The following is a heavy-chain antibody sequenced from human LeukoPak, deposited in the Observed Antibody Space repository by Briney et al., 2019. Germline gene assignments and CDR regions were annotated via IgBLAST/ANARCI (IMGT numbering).Heavy chain of an antibody. CDR3: AGRAQTTGWSFDY. D-gene: IGHD6-19*01. Sequence: SGTLSLTCIVTGGSISSYYWSWIRQPAGKGLEWIGQIHTSGSTNYNPSLKSRVAMSVDTSKNQFSLELSSVTAADTAVYYCAGRAQTTGWSFDYWGQGALVTVSS. CDR1: GGSISSYY. J-gene: IGHJ4*02. V-gene: IGHV4-4*07. CDR2: IHTSGST.